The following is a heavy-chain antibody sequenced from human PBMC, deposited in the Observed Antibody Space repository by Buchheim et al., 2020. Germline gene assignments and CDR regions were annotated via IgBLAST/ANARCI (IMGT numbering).Heavy chain of an antibody. CDR1: G. D-gene: IGHD6-19*01. J-gene: IGHJ4*02. Sequence: EVQLVQSGAEVKKPGESLKISCKSSGLEWMGIIFPGDSEVRHSPPFQGQVTLSADKSTSTAYLQWSSLKASDTAMYYCARFYARGAYISGFDYWGQGTL. CDR3: ARFYARGAYISGFDY. V-gene: IGHV5-51*01. CDR2: IFPGDSEV.